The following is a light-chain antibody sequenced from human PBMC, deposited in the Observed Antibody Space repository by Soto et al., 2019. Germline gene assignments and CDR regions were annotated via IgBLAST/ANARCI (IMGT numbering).Light chain of an antibody. CDR2: DAC. J-gene: IGKJ5*01. Sequence: EVVLKQSRATLTLSSGERATLSCRAIRSFQGVLAWYQQKPGQAPRLLIYDACNRATGIPPRFSGSGSGTDFTLTISSLEPEDSAVYYCQQRHMWPITFGQGTRLEIK. CDR1: RSFQGV. V-gene: IGKV3-11*01. CDR3: QQRHMWPIT.